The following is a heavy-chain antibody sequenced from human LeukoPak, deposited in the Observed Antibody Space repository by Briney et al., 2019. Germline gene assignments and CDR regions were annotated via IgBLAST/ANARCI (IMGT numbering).Heavy chain of an antibody. D-gene: IGHD3-10*01. CDR2: INPNSGGT. Sequence: ASVKVSCKASGYTFTSYGISWVRQAPGQGLEWMGWINPNSGGTNYAQKFQGRVTMTRDTSISTAYMELSRLRSDDTAVYYCARSRGSGSYYTFDYWGQGTLVTVSS. CDR3: ARSRGSGSYYTFDY. CDR1: GYTFTSYG. V-gene: IGHV1-2*02. J-gene: IGHJ4*02.